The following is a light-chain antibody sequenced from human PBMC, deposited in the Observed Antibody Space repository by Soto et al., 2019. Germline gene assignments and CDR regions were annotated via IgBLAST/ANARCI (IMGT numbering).Light chain of an antibody. J-gene: IGKJ5*01. CDR1: HTISNY. CDR3: QQTYATPIT. CDR2: GAS. V-gene: IGKV1-39*01. Sequence: DIPMTQSPSSLSASVGDRVTITCRASHTISNYLNWYQHKPGKAPKLLIYGASTLQSGVPSRFSGSESGTDFTLTITSLQPEDCGTYYCQQTYATPITFGQGTRLEIK.